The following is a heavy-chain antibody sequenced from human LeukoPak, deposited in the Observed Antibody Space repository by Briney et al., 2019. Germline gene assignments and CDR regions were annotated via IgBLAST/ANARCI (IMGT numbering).Heavy chain of an antibody. CDR1: GGSISSGGYY. J-gene: IGHJ5*02. Sequence: PSETLSLTCTVSGGSISSGGYYWSWIRQHPGKGLEWIGYIYYSGSTYYNPSLKSRVTISVDTSKNQFSLKLSSVTAADTAVYYCARELCRGYSGSNCERWFDPWGQGTLVTVSS. CDR3: ARELCRGYSGSNCERWFDP. V-gene: IGHV4-31*03. CDR2: IYYSGST. D-gene: IGHD5-12*01.